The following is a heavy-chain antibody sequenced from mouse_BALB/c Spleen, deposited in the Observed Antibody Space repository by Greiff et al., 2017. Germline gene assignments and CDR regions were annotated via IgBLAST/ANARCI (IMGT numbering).Heavy chain of an antibody. CDR3: ARGITTVVAHYFDY. J-gene: IGHJ2*01. D-gene: IGHD1-1*01. Sequence: EVHLVESGGGLVKPGGSLKLSCAASGFTFSSYAMSWVRQTPEKRLEWVASISSGGSTYYPDSVKGRFTISRDNARNILYLQMSSLRSEDTAMYYCARGITTVVAHYFDYWGQGTTLTVSS. CDR2: ISSGGST. CDR1: GFTFSSYA. V-gene: IGHV5-6-5*01.